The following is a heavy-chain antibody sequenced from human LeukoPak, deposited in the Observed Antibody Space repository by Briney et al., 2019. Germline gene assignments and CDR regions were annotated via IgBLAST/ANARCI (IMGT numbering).Heavy chain of an antibody. CDR1: GFTVSSNY. CDR3: ARDPSSGWYGGFDY. Sequence: PGGSLRLSCAASGFTVSSNYMSWVRQAPGKGLEWVSVIYSGGSTYYADSVKGRFTISRDNSKNTLYLQMNSLRAEDTAVYYCARDPSSGWYGGFDYWGQGTLVTVSS. V-gene: IGHV3-53*01. J-gene: IGHJ4*02. D-gene: IGHD6-19*01. CDR2: IYSGGST.